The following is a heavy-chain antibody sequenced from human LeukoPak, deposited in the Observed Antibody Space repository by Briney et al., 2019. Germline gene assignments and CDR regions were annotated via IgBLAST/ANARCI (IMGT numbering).Heavy chain of an antibody. D-gene: IGHD3-3*01. J-gene: IGHJ6*03. Sequence: PGGSLRLSCAASGFTFSSYSMIWVRQAPGKGLEWVSSISSSSSYIYYADSVKGRFTISRDNAKNSLYLQMNSLRAEDTAVYYCARDRTTIFGVVTPWYMDVWGKGTTVTVSS. CDR3: ARDRTTIFGVVTPWYMDV. CDR1: GFTFSSYS. CDR2: ISSSSSYI. V-gene: IGHV3-21*01.